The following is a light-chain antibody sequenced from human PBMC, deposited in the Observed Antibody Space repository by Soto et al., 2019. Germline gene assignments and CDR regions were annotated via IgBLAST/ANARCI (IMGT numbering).Light chain of an antibody. J-gene: IGLJ2*01. CDR3: SSYTSSSTVV. CDR1: SSDVGGYNY. V-gene: IGLV2-14*01. Sequence: QSALTQPASVSGSPGQSITISCTGTSSDVGGYNYVSWYHQHPGKAPKLMIYDVSNRPSGVSNRFSGSKSGNTASLTISGLQAEDEADYDCSSYTSSSTVVFGGGTKLTV. CDR2: DVS.